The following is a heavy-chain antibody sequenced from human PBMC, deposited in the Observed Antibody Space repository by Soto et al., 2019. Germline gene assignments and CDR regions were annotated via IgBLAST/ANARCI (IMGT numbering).Heavy chain of an antibody. Sequence: PGESLKISCKGSGYSFTSYWIGWVRQMPGKGLEWMGIIYPGDSDTRYSPSFQGQVTISADKSISTAYLQWSSLKASDTAMYYCARLGLAYYDSSGFNWFDPWGQGTLVTVS. D-gene: IGHD3-22*01. CDR2: IYPGDSDT. J-gene: IGHJ5*02. CDR3: ARLGLAYYDSSGFNWFDP. CDR1: GYSFTSYW. V-gene: IGHV5-51*01.